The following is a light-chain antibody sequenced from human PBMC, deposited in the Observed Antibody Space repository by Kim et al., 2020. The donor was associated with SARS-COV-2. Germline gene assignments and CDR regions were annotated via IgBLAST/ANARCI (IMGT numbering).Light chain of an antibody. CDR2: AAS. Sequence: ASVGDRVTITCRASQPISTFLNWYQQKPGKAPKRLIYAASSVDSGVPSRFSGSGSGTDFTLTISGLQPEDFTTYFCQQSSTSPPYTFGQGTKPEI. J-gene: IGKJ2*01. V-gene: IGKV1-39*01. CDR1: QPISTF. CDR3: QQSSTSPPYT.